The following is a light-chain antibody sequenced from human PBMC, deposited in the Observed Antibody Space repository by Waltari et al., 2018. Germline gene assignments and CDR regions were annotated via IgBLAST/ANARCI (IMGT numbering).Light chain of an antibody. J-gene: IGLJ2*01. CDR3: GTWDSDLDAGV. CDR2: EHN. CDR1: SSNVGNNY. V-gene: IGLV1-51*02. Sequence: QSVLTQPPSVSAAPGQEVTISCSGGSSNVGNNYVSWYQQLPGTAPKLLIYEHNKRPSAIPDRFSGSKSGTSATLGITGLQTGDEAVYYCGTWDSDLDAGVFGGGTKVTVL.